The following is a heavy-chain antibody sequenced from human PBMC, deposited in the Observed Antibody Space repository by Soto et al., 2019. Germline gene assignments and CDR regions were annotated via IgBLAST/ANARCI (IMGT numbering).Heavy chain of an antibody. Sequence: SETLSLTXTVSGGSISSSSYYWGWIRQPPGKGLEWIGSIYYSGSTYYNPSLKSRVTISVDTSKNQFSLKLSSVTAADTAVYYCARLVSGSYYDYWGQGTLVTVSS. J-gene: IGHJ4*02. CDR3: ARLVSGSYYDY. CDR2: IYYSGST. D-gene: IGHD1-26*01. CDR1: GGSISSSSYY. V-gene: IGHV4-39*01.